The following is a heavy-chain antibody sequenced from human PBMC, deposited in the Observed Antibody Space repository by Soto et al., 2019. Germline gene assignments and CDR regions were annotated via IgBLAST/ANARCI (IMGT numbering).Heavy chain of an antibody. CDR1: GYTFTGYY. D-gene: IGHD3-22*01. J-gene: IGHJ5*02. V-gene: IGHV1-2*04. Sequence: ASVKVSCKASGYTFTGYYMHWVRQAPGQGLEWMGWINPNSGGTNYAQKFQGWVTMTRDTSISTAYMELSRLRSDDTAVYYCARGSYYDSSGYYFYNWFDPWGQGTLVTVSS. CDR3: ARGSYYDSSGYYFYNWFDP. CDR2: INPNSGGT.